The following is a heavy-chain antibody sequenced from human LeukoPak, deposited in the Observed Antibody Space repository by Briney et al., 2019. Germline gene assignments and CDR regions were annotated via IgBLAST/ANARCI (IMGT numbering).Heavy chain of an antibody. V-gene: IGHV4-59*01. D-gene: IGHD3-22*01. CDR1: GVSISSYY. CDR3: ARSYYDSSGYYSFDY. Sequence: NPSETLSLTCTVSGVSISSYYWSWIRQPPGKGLEWIGCIYYSGSTNYNPSLKSRVTISVDTSKNQFSLKLSSVTAADTAVYYCARSYYDSSGYYSFDYWGQGTLVTVSS. J-gene: IGHJ4*02. CDR2: IYYSGST.